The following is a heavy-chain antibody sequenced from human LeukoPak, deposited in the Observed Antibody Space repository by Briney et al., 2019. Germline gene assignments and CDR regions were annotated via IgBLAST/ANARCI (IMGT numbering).Heavy chain of an antibody. CDR1: GGSISGYY. Sequence: SETLSLTCTVSGGSISGYYWSWIRQSAGKGLEWFGRVHTSESTSYNPSLKSRVTVSVDTSKNQFSLKLSSVTAADTAVYYCARGKALSGTYYYYFDYWGQGTLVTVSS. D-gene: IGHD1-26*01. V-gene: IGHV4-4*07. CDR3: ARGKALSGTYYYYFDY. CDR2: VHTSEST. J-gene: IGHJ4*02.